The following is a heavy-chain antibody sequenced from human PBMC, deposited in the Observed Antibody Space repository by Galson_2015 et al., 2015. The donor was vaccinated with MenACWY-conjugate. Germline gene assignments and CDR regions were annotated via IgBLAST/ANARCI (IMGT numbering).Heavy chain of an antibody. J-gene: IGHJ4*02. CDR3: ALNTGYTSSWAHIDY. CDR2: INHSGGT. D-gene: IGHD6-13*01. Sequence: SETLSLTCSVYGGSFSADYWSWIRQPPGKGLEWIGEINHSGGTNYNPSLKSRVTISVDTSRNQFSLKLSAVTAADTAVYYCALNTGYTSSWAHIDYWGQGTLVTVSS. V-gene: IGHV4-34*01. CDR1: GGSFSADY.